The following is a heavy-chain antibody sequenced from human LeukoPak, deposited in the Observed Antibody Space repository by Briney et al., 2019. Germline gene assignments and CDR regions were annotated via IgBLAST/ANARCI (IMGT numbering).Heavy chain of an antibody. J-gene: IGHJ1*01. CDR3: ARAPSEIGGYYPEYFRH. CDR2: ISSSSSSI. CDR1: GMSFSTYS. V-gene: IGHV3-48*01. D-gene: IGHD3-22*01. Sequence: GGSLRLSCTASGMSFSTYSLNWVRQAPGKWLEWLSYISSSSSSIYYADSVRGRFIISRDNAMNSLYLQMNSLRAEDTGVYYRARAPSEIGGYYPEYFRHWGQGTLVTVSS.